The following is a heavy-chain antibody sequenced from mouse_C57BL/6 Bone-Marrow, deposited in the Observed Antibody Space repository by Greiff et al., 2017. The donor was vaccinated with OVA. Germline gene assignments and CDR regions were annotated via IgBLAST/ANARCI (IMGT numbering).Heavy chain of an antibody. CDR3: ARRGYYDYDAWFAY. V-gene: IGHV1-18*01. D-gene: IGHD2-4*01. CDR2: INPNNGGT. CDR1: GYTFTDYN. J-gene: IGHJ3*01. Sequence: VQLQQSGPELVKPGASVKIPCKASGYTFTDYNMDWVKQSHGKSLEWIGDINPNNGGTIYNQKFKGKATLTVDKSSSTAYMELRSLTSEDTAVYYCARRGYYDYDAWFAYWGQGTLVTVSA.